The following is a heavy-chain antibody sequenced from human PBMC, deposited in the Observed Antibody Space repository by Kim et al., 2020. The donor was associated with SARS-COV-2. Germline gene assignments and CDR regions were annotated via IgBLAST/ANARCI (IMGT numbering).Heavy chain of an antibody. CDR3: VLGDYESSGYSNWFDP. J-gene: IGHJ5*02. V-gene: IGHV1-8*01. Sequence: ASVKVSCKASGYTFTSYDVNWVRQATGQGLEWMGWMNPKSGITGYAPKFQGRVTMTRNTSITTAYMELSGLRSEDTAVYYCVLGDYESSGYSNWFDPWGQGTLVIVSS. CDR1: GYTFTSYD. CDR2: MNPKSGIT. D-gene: IGHD3-22*01.